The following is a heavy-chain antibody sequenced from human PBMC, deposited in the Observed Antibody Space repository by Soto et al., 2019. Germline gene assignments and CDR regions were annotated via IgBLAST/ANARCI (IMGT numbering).Heavy chain of an antibody. CDR3: ARVGGTLTYYDILTGYSSGYYFDY. CDR1: GFSFSTYG. D-gene: IGHD3-9*01. Sequence: PGGSLRLSCAASGFSFSTYGMHWVRQAPGKGLEWVAFISNDGSNKYYADSVKGRFTISRDNSKNTLYLQMNSLRAEDTAVYYCARVGGTLTYYDILTGYSSGYYFDYWGQGTLVTVSS. V-gene: IGHV3-30*03. CDR2: ISNDGSNK. J-gene: IGHJ4*02.